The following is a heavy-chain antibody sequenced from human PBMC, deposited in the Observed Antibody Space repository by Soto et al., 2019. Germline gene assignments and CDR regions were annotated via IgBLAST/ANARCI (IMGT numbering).Heavy chain of an antibody. Sequence: QVQLVQSGAEVKKPWSSVKVSCKASGGTFRSYAISWVRQAPGQGLEWVGGIIPIFGTANYAQKFQGRVTITADESTSTAYMELSSLRSEDTAVYYCARDRGVMVRGVYYYYYGMDVWGQGTTVTVSS. CDR3: ARDRGVMVRGVYYYYYGMDV. CDR2: IIPIFGTA. J-gene: IGHJ6*02. D-gene: IGHD3-10*01. CDR1: GGTFRSYA. V-gene: IGHV1-69*01.